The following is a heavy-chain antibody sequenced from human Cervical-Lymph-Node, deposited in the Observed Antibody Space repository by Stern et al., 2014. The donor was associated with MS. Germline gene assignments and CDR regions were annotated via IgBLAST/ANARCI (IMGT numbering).Heavy chain of an antibody. CDR3: ARVLGFYDSSGYYYDAFDV. CDR2: IYSTGST. V-gene: IGHV4-61*02. CDR1: GDSVSSGSYY. D-gene: IGHD3-22*01. Sequence: QVQLQESGPGLVKPSQTLSLTCTVSGDSVSSGSYYWNWIRQPAGKGLEWIGRIYSTGSTNYSPSLKSRVTISQDTSKNQFSLRLSSVTAADTAVYYCARVLGFYDSSGYYYDAFDVWGQGTMVTVSS. J-gene: IGHJ3*01.